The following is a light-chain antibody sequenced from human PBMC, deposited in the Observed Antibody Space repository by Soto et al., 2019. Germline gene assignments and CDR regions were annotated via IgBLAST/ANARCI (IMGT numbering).Light chain of an antibody. J-gene: IGKJ1*01. CDR1: QSVSCNY. Sequence: EVMLTQSPGTLSLSPGERATLSCRASQSVSCNYLAWYQQKSGQAPRLLIYGASNRATGIPDRFSGSGSGTDFTLTIRRLEPEDFAVYYCQQYDTSPRTFGQGTQVEFK. V-gene: IGKV3-20*01. CDR3: QQYDTSPRT. CDR2: GAS.